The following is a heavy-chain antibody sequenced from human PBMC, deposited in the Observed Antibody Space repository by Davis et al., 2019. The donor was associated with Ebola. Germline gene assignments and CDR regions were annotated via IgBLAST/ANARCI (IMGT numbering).Heavy chain of an antibody. V-gene: IGHV4-59*01. J-gene: IGHJ2*01. CDR2: IYYSGST. CDR3: AREIDAYWYFDL. Sequence: PSETLSLTCTVSDGSISSYYWNWIRQPPGKGLEWIGYIYYSGSTNYNPSLKSRVTISVDTSKNQFSLKLSSVTAADTAVYYCAREIDAYWYFDLWGRGTLVTVSS. D-gene: IGHD2-8*01. CDR1: DGSISSYY.